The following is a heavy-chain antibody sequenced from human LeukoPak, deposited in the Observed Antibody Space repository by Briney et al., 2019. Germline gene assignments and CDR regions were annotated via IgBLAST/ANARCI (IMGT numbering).Heavy chain of an antibody. D-gene: IGHD2-8*01. Sequence: GGSLRLSCAASGFTFSNNAMSWVRQAPGKGLECVSAITGTIATGDPPYYADSVKGRFTISRDNSRNTLYLQLNDLRAEDTAIYYCAKAFGTNGYFQLPIDFWGQGTLVTVSS. J-gene: IGHJ4*02. V-gene: IGHV3-23*01. CDR2: ITGTIATGDPP. CDR1: GFTFSNNA. CDR3: AKAFGTNGYFQLPIDF.